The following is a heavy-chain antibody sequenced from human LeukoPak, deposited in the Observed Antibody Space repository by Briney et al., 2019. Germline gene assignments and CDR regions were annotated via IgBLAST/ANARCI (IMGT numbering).Heavy chain of an antibody. CDR1: GFTFSSSA. V-gene: IGHV3-21*01. CDR3: ARDPTQYLRYGHFDY. J-gene: IGHJ4*02. Sequence: GGSLRLSCAASGFTFSSSATNWVRQAPGKGLEWVSSINNVASHIYYAHSVKGRFTISRDNAKNSLYLQMNSLSDEDTAVYYRARDPTQYLRYGHFDYWGQGTLVTVSS. CDR2: INNVASHI. D-gene: IGHD5/OR15-5a*01.